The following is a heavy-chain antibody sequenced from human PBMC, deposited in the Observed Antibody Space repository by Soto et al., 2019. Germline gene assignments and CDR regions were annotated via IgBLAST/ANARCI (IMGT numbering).Heavy chain of an antibody. J-gene: IGHJ6*02. D-gene: IGHD6-19*01. CDR2: TYYRSKWYN. CDR1: GDSVSSDSAA. Sequence: PSQTLSLTCAISGDSVSSDSAAWNWIRQSPSRDLEWLGRTYYRSKWYNEYAPSVKSRITINPDTSKNQLSLQLSSVTPEDTAVYYCARSRVFIAVAGMANYYYYYGMDVWGQGTTVTVSS. CDR3: ARSRVFIAVAGMANYYYYYGMDV. V-gene: IGHV6-1*01.